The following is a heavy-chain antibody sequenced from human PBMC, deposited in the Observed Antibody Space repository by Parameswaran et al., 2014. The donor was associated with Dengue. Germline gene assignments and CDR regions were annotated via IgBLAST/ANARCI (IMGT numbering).Heavy chain of an antibody. V-gene: IGHV4-39*07. CDR2: IYYSGST. CDR3: ARVWGNWNYLADY. Sequence: WIRQPPGKGLEWIGSIYYSGSTYYNPSLKSRVTISVDTSKNQFSLKLSSVTAADTAVYYCARVWGNWNYLADYWGQGTLVTVSS. D-gene: IGHD1-7*01. J-gene: IGHJ4*02.